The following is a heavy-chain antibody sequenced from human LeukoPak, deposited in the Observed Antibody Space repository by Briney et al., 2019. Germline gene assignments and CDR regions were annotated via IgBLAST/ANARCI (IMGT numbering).Heavy chain of an antibody. CDR3: ARDYYDSSGYYYRDYYYMDV. V-gene: IGHV1-69*13. CDR2: IIPIFGTA. Sequence: SVKVSCKASGGTFSSYAISWVRQAPGQGLEWMGGIIPIFGTANYAQKFQGRVTITADESTSTAYMELSSLRSEDTAVYYCARDYYDSSGYYYRDYYYMDVWGKGTTVTVSS. J-gene: IGHJ6*03. CDR1: GGTFSSYA. D-gene: IGHD3-22*01.